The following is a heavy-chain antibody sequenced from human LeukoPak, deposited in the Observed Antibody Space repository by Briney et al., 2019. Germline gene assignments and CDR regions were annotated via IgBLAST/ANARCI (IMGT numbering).Heavy chain of an antibody. CDR2: ISSNGGST. D-gene: IGHD3-16*01. J-gene: IGHJ4*02. Sequence: PGGSLRLSCSASGFTFSTYVIHWVRQAPGKGLEYVSVISSNGGSTDYADSVKGRFTISRDNSKNTLYLQMNSLRAEDTAVYYCAKDLGGAGGYYFDYWGQGTLVTVSS. V-gene: IGHV3-64*04. CDR3: AKDLGGAGGYYFDY. CDR1: GFTFSTYV.